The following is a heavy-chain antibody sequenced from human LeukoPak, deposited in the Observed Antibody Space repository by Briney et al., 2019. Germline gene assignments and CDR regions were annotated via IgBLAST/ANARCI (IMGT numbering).Heavy chain of an antibody. CDR3: ASVLAPNAFDI. Sequence: SETLSLTCAVYGGSFSGYYWSWIRQPPGKGLEWIGYIYHSGSTYYNPSLKSRVTISVDRSKNQFSLKLSSVTAADTAVYYCASVLAPNAFDIWGQGTMVTVSS. D-gene: IGHD3-3*01. CDR1: GGSFSGYY. J-gene: IGHJ3*02. CDR2: IYHSGST. V-gene: IGHV4-34*01.